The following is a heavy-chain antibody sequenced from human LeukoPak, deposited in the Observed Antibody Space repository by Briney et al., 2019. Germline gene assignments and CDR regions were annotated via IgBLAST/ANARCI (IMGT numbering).Heavy chain of an antibody. J-gene: IGHJ4*02. V-gene: IGHV3-23*01. Sequence: PGGSLRLFCAASGFILNRYAMRWVRQAPGKGLEWVSDNSGRGSSTYYAVSVKGRFTISRDNSKNTLYLQMNSLRAEDTAVYYCAKDRSYYDFWSGPYFDYWGQGTLVTVSS. D-gene: IGHD3-3*01. CDR1: GFILNRYA. CDR3: AKDRSYYDFWSGPYFDY. CDR2: NSGRGSST.